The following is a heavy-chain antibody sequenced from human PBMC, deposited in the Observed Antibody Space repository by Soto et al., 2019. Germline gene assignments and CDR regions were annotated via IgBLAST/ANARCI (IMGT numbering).Heavy chain of an antibody. CDR2: TNPVDYTT. J-gene: IGHJ6*02. CDR1: GYSFNSYW. D-gene: IGHD3-3*01. CDR3: ARLSMRYDFWSGFYSYYGVGV. Sequence: SLKISCQGSGYSFNSYWIGWVRQRPGKGLEWMGRTNPVDYTTNYSPAFKGHVTISADKSISTAYLQWNSLQASDTATYFCARLSMRYDFWSGFYSYYGVGVWGQGTTVTVSS. V-gene: IGHV5-10-1*01.